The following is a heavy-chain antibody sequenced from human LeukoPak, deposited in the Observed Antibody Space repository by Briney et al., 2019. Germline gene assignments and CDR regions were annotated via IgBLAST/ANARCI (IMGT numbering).Heavy chain of an antibody. D-gene: IGHD3-10*01. CDR3: AFGTIGQCFDR. Sequence: PGGSLRLSCAASGFTFSNYWMHWVRQAPGKGLVWVSHIKSDGSRTEYGDSVKGRFTVSRDNAKNTLYLQMSSLRADDTAVYFCAFGTIGQCFDRWGQGTLVTVSS. J-gene: IGHJ4*02. V-gene: IGHV3-74*03. CDR2: IKSDGSRT. CDR1: GFTFSNYW.